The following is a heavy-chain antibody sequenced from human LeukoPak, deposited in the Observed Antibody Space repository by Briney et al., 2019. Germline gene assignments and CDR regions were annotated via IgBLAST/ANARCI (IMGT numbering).Heavy chain of an antibody. Sequence: ASVKVSCKASGYTFTGYYMHWVRQAPGQGLEWMGWINPTSGGTNYSQKFQGWVTMTRDTSISTAYMELSRLGSDDTAVYYCARGFDRGYRRTPFDPWGQGTLVTVSS. CDR1: GYTFTGYY. CDR3: ARGFDRGYRRTPFDP. J-gene: IGHJ5*02. V-gene: IGHV1-2*04. CDR2: INPTSGGT. D-gene: IGHD5-18*01.